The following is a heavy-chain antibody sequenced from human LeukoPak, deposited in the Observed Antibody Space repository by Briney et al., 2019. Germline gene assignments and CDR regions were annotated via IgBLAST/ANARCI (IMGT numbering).Heavy chain of an antibody. J-gene: IGHJ4*02. Sequence: ASVKVSCKASGCTFSSYAISGVRQAPGQGLEWMGWISAYNGDTNYAQKFQGRVTMTTDTSTTTAYMELRSLRYDDTAVYYCARDGAVAGEFDYWGQGTLVTVSS. CDR3: ARDGAVAGEFDY. CDR2: ISAYNGDT. V-gene: IGHV1-18*04. CDR1: GCTFSSYA. D-gene: IGHD6-19*01.